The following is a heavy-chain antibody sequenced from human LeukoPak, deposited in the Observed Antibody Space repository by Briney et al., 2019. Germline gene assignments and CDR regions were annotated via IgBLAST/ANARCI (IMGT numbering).Heavy chain of an antibody. CDR2: IYYSGST. CDR1: GGSISSYY. CDR3: AKSNGYGLVDI. J-gene: IGHJ3*02. D-gene: IGHD3-10*01. V-gene: IGHV4-59*12. Sequence: PSETLSLTCTVSGGSISSYYWSWIRQPPGKGLEWIGYIYYSGSTNYNPSLKSRVTISVDTSKNQFSLKLTSVTAADTAVYYCAKSNGYGLVDIWGRGTMVTVSS.